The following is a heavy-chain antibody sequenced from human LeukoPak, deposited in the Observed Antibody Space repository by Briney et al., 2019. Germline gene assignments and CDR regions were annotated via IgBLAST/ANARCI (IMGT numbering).Heavy chain of an antibody. CDR2: ISAYNGNT. Sequence: ASVTVSCKASGYTFTIYGISWVRQAPGQGLEWMGWISAYNGNTNYAQKLQGRVTMTTDTSTSTAYMELRSLRSDDTAVYYCAREERYFDWLSGDFDYWGQGTLVTVSS. D-gene: IGHD3-9*01. J-gene: IGHJ4*02. V-gene: IGHV1-18*04. CDR3: AREERYFDWLSGDFDY. CDR1: GYTFTIYG.